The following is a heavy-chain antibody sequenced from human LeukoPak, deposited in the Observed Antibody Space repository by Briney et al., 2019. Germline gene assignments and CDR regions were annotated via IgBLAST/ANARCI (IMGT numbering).Heavy chain of an antibody. J-gene: IGHJ6*03. V-gene: IGHV1-18*01. D-gene: IGHD5-18*01. CDR1: GYTFTSYG. CDR2: ISAYNGNT. Sequence: WASVKVSCKASGYTFTSYGISWVRQAPGQGREWMGWISAYNGNTNYAQKLQGRVTMTTDTSTSTAYMELRSLRSDDTAVYYCARDGQDTAMVLYYYYYCMDVWGKGTTVTVSS. CDR3: ARDGQDTAMVLYYYYYCMDV.